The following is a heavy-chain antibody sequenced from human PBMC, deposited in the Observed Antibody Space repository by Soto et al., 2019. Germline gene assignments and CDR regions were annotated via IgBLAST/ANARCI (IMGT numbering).Heavy chain of an antibody. J-gene: IGHJ6*02. CDR2: IYHSGST. Sequence: LSLTCAVSGGSISSGGYSWSWIRQPPGKGLNYIGYIYHSGSTYYNPSLKSRVTISVDRSKDQFSLKLSSVTAADTAVYYCASSNYYGSGSYFPPNYYYYGMDVWGQGTTVTVS. CDR1: GGSISSGGYS. CDR3: ASSNYYGSGSYFPPNYYYYGMDV. V-gene: IGHV4-30-2*01. D-gene: IGHD3-10*01.